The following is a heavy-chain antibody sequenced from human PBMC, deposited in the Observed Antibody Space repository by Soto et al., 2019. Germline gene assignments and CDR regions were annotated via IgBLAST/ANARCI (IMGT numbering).Heavy chain of an antibody. D-gene: IGHD3-10*01. CDR3: ARGGVDYDYYYGMDV. V-gene: IGHV4-39*01. CDR1: GDSISSRSYY. J-gene: IGHJ6*02. CDR2: IYYSGST. Sequence: SETLSLTCTVTGDSISSRSYYWGWLRQPPGKGLEWIGSIYYSGSTYNNPSLRSRVSMSIDTSKDQFSMKLNSVTAADTALDFCARGGVDYDYYYGMDVWGQGATVTVSS.